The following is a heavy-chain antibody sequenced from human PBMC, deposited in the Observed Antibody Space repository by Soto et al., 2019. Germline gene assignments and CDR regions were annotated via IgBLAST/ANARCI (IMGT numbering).Heavy chain of an antibody. Sequence: GGSLRLSCAASGFTFSSYSMNWVRQAPGKGLEWVSSISSSSYIYYADSVKGRFTISRDNAKNSLYLQMNSLRAEDTAVYYCARGEHLQGFDPWGQGTLVTVSS. J-gene: IGHJ5*02. CDR3: ARGEHLQGFDP. CDR1: GFTFSSYS. CDR2: ISSSSYI. V-gene: IGHV3-21*01.